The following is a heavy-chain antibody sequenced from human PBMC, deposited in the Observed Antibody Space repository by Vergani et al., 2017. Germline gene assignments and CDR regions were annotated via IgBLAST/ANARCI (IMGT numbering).Heavy chain of an antibody. CDR3: PRRIAARPPPYYYYYYYMDV. CDR1: GYTFTGYY. D-gene: IGHD6-6*01. Sequence: QVQLVQSGAEVKKPGASVKVSCKASGYTFTGYYMHWVRQAPGQGLEWMGWINPNSGGTNYAQKFQGRVTMTRATSIITAYMELSRLRSDDTAVYYCPRRIAARPPPYYYYYYYMDVWGKGTTVTVSS. V-gene: IGHV1-2*02. J-gene: IGHJ6*03. CDR2: INPNSGGT.